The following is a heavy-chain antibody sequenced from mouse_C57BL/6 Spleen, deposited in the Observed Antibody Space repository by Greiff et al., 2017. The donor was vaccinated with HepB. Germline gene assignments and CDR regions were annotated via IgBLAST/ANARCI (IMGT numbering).Heavy chain of an antibody. CDR2: IYPGDGDT. Sequence: VKLMESGPELVKPGASVKISCKASGYAFSSSWMNWVKQRPGKGLEWIGRIYPGDGDTNYNGKFKGKATLTADKSSSTAYMQLSSLTSEDSAVYFCARHGSSSQFNYWGQGTTLTVSS. V-gene: IGHV1-82*01. D-gene: IGHD1-1*01. CDR1: GYAFSSSW. CDR3: ARHGSSSQFNY. J-gene: IGHJ2*01.